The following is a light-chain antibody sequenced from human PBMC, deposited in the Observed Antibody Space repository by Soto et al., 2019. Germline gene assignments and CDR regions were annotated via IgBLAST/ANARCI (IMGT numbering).Light chain of an antibody. Sequence: EIVVTQSPGTLSLSPGERATLSCRASQSVSSSYLAWYQQKPGQAPRLLIYGASSRATGIPDRFSGSGSGTDFTLTISRLEPEDFAVYYCHQYGGSPRTLGQGTKVEIK. CDR1: QSVSSSY. J-gene: IGKJ1*01. V-gene: IGKV3-20*01. CDR2: GAS. CDR3: HQYGGSPRT.